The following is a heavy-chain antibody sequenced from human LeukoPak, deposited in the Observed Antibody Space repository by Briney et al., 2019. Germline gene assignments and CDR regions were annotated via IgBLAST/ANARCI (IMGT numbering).Heavy chain of an antibody. D-gene: IGHD2-15*01. J-gene: IGHJ5*02. Sequence: ASVKVSCKASGYTFTSYAMNWVRQAPGQGLEWMGWIGTDTGNPTYAQGFAGRFVFSLDTSASTAYLEISSLKAEDTAVYYCARAPGAVVVIAATRGWLDPWGQGSLVTVSS. V-gene: IGHV7-4-1*02. CDR1: GYTFTSYA. CDR2: IGTDTGNP. CDR3: ARAPGAVVVIAATRGWLDP.